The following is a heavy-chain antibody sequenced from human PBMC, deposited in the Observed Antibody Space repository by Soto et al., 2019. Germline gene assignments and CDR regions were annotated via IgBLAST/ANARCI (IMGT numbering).Heavy chain of an antibody. CDR1: GFTFSSYA. CDR2: ISGSGGST. Sequence: EVQLLESGGGLVQPGGSLRLSCAASGFTFSSYAMSWVRQAPGKGLEWVSAISGSGGSTYYADSVKGRFTISRDNSKNTLYLQMNSLRAEDTTVYYCAKVMKRGYSYGPLVPWGQGTLVTVSS. J-gene: IGHJ5*02. V-gene: IGHV3-23*01. CDR3: AKVMKRGYSYGPLVP. D-gene: IGHD5-18*01.